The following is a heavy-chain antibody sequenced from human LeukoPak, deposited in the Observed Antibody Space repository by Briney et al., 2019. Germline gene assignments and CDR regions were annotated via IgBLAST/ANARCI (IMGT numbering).Heavy chain of an antibody. Sequence: SETLSLTCTVSDDSRSVYYRGGIRQPPGKGLEWVGYIHNSGTSTYNLSLKSRVTILVDTSKNEFALKLSSVTAADTAIYYCARSRQVLRYSIDSWGQGLLVTVSS. J-gene: IGHJ4*02. CDR2: IHNSGTS. V-gene: IGHV4-59*01. D-gene: IGHD3-9*01. CDR1: DDSRSVYY. CDR3: ARSRQVLRYSIDS.